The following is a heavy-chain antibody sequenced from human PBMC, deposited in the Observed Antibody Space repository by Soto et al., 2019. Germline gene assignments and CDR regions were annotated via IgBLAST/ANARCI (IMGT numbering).Heavy chain of an antibody. J-gene: IGHJ4*02. CDR1: GFTVSSNY. CDR3: ARGGFHSSSFVFDY. CDR2: IYSGGST. V-gene: IGHV3-53*01. Sequence: GGSLRLSCAASGFTVSSNYMTWVRQAPGKGLEWVSIIYSGGSTSYADSVKGRFTISRDISKNTLYLQMNSLSAEDTAVYYCARGGFHSSSFVFDYWGQGTLVTVSS. D-gene: IGHD6-6*01.